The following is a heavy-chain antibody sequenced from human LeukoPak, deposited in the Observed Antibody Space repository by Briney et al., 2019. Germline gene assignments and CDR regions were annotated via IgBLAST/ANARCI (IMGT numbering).Heavy chain of an antibody. CDR2: ISCSGGST. J-gene: IGHJ4*02. D-gene: IGHD2-2*02. V-gene: IGHV3-23*01. CDR3: AKDLGVVVPAAISAGGY. Sequence: GGSLRLFCAASGFTFSSYAMSWVRQAPGKGLERVSAISCSGGSTYYTDSVKGRFTISRDNYKNTLYLQMNSLRAEDTAVYYCAKDLGVVVPAAISAGGYWGQGTLVTVSS. CDR1: GFTFSSYA.